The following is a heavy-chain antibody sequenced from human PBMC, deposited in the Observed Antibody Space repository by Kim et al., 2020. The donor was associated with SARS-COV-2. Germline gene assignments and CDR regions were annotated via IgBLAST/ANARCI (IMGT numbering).Heavy chain of an antibody. J-gene: IGHJ4*02. CDR3: AKGWETDGSGSLDY. CDR1: GFTFSSYG. V-gene: IGHV3-33*06. D-gene: IGHD3-10*01. CDR2: IWYDGSNK. Sequence: GGSLRLSCAASGFTFSSYGMHWVRQAPGKGLEWVAVIWYDGSNKYYADSVKGRFTISRDNSKNTLYLQMNSLRAEDTAVYYCAKGWETDGSGSLDYWGQGTLVTVSS.